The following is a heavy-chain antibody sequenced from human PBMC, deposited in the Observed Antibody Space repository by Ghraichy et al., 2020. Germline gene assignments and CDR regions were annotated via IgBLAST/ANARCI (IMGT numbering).Heavy chain of an antibody. D-gene: IGHD1-26*01. Sequence: GGSLRLSCTASGFTFGDYAMSWFRQAPGKGLEWVGFIRSKAYGGTTEYATSVKGRFTISRDDSKSIAYLQMNSLKTEDTAVYYCTRPTIVGATLEDYWGQGTLVTVSS. CDR3: TRPTIVGATLEDY. CDR2: IRSKAYGGTT. CDR1: GFTFGDYA. J-gene: IGHJ4*02. V-gene: IGHV3-49*03.